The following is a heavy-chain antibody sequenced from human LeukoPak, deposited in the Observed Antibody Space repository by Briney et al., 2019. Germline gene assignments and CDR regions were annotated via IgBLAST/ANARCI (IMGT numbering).Heavy chain of an antibody. D-gene: IGHD3-9*01. CDR2: IIPIFGTA. CDR3: AREMDGYDILTGYFDY. V-gene: IGHV1-69*06. CDR1: GGTFSSYA. J-gene: IGHJ4*02. Sequence: SVKVSCKASGGTFSSYAISWVRQAPGQELEWMGGIIPIFGTANYAQKFQGRVTITADKSTSTAYMELSSLRSEDTAVYYCAREMDGYDILTGYFDYWGQGTLVTVSS.